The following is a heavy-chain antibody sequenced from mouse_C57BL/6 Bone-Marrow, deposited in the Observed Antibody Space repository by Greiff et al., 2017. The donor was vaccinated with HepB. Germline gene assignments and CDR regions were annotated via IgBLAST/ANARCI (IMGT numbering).Heavy chain of an antibody. CDR1: GYTFTSYW. Sequence: QVQLKESGAELAKPGASAKLSCKASGYTFTSYWMHWVKQRPGQGLEWIGYINPSSGYTKYNQKFKDKATLTADKSSSTAYMQLSSLTYEDSAVYYCASDYDDFLYYYAMDYWGQGTSVTVSS. D-gene: IGHD2-4*01. J-gene: IGHJ4*01. CDR2: INPSSGYT. V-gene: IGHV1-7*01. CDR3: ASDYDDFLYYYAMDY.